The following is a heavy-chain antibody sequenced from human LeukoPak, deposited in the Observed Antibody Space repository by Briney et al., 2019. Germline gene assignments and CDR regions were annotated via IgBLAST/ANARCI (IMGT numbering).Heavy chain of an antibody. Sequence: GWALRLSCVASGFTFGRSARTGVRQTPGKGLEGFSSISSSGNTYYADAVKGRFTISRDNSKNLVNLQMNSRRAEDTAIYYCVKGRMSEDGLDFWGQGSLVTVSS. CDR2: ISSSGNT. D-gene: IGHD5-24*01. V-gene: IGHV3-23*01. CDR3: VKGRMSEDGLDF. J-gene: IGHJ4*02. CDR1: GFTFGRSA.